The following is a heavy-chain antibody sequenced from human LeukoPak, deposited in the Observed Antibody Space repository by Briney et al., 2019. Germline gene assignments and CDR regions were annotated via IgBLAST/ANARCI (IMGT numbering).Heavy chain of an antibody. Sequence: SETLSLTCTVSGGSISSHYWSWIRQPPGKGLEWIGYIYYSGSTKYNPSLKSRVTISVETSKNQFSLKLSTVTAADTAVYYCARAVDVRRYYYCYMDVWGKGTTVTVSS. D-gene: IGHD5-24*01. V-gene: IGHV4-59*11. CDR1: GGSISSHY. J-gene: IGHJ6*03. CDR3: ARAVDVRRYYYCYMDV. CDR2: IYYSGST.